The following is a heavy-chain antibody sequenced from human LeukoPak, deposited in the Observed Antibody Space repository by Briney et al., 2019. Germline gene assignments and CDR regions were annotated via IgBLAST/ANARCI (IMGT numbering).Heavy chain of an antibody. D-gene: IGHD4-17*01. CDR3: ARDGGTGDYAWD. CDR1: GFTFNTYW. Sequence: PGGSLRLSCTASGFTFNTYWMHWVRQAPGKGLVWVSRINSDGSSITYADSVRGRFTISRDNAKNTLYLQMNSLRAEDTAVYYCARDGGTGDYAWDWGQGTMVTVSS. J-gene: IGHJ3*01. V-gene: IGHV3-74*03. CDR2: INSDGSSI.